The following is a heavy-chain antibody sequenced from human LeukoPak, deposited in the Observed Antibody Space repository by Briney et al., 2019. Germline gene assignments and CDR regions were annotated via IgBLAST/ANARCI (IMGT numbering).Heavy chain of an antibody. Sequence: SETLSLTCTVSGDSINSYYWSWIRQPPGKGLEWIGYIYYSGSTNYNPPLTSRVTISVDTSKNQFSLKLSSVTAADTALYYCARAQSGSYGQLNLWGQGTLVTVSS. V-gene: IGHV4-59*01. CDR2: IYYSGST. CDR3: ARAQSGSYGQLNL. D-gene: IGHD1-26*01. CDR1: GDSINSYY. J-gene: IGHJ5*02.